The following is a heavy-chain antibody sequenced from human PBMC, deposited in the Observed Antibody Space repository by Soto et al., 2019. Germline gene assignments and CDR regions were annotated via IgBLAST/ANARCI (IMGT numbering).Heavy chain of an antibody. D-gene: IGHD2-15*01. Sequence: ASVKVSCKASGYTFTSYGISWVRQAPGQGLEWMGWISAYNGNTNYAQKLQGRVTMTTDTSTSTAYMELRSLRSDDTAVYYCATLVVVAANLQGAFDIWGQGAMVTVSS. CDR3: ATLVVVAANLQGAFDI. CDR2: ISAYNGNT. V-gene: IGHV1-18*01. J-gene: IGHJ3*02. CDR1: GYTFTSYG.